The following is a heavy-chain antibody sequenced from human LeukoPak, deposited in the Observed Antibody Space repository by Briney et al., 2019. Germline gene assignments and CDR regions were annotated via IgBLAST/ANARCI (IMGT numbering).Heavy chain of an antibody. CDR1: GFTFSSYW. CDR2: IKQDGSEK. D-gene: IGHD3-9*01. CDR3: ARGSGVLRYFDWSIGDSYYFDY. J-gene: IGHJ4*02. Sequence: GGSLRLSCAASGFTFSSYWMSWVRQAPGKGLEWVANIKQDGSEKYYVDSVKGRFTISRDNAENSLYLQMNSLRAKDTAVYYCARGSGVLRYFDWSIGDSYYFDYWGQGTLVTVSS. V-gene: IGHV3-7*03.